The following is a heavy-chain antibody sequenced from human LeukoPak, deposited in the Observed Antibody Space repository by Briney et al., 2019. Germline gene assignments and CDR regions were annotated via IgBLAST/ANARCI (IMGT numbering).Heavy chain of an antibody. CDR3: AKDRLDGYNFRAMDF. Sequence: QTGGSLRLSCAASGFAFSDYGMHWVRQAPGKGVEWVAVILSDGSNEYYADSLRRRSTISRDNSNNTVYLQITSLRGEDTAVYYCAKDRLDGYNFRAMDFWGQGATVSVSS. J-gene: IGHJ6*02. D-gene: IGHD5-24*01. V-gene: IGHV3-30*18. CDR2: ILSDGSNE. CDR1: GFAFSDYG.